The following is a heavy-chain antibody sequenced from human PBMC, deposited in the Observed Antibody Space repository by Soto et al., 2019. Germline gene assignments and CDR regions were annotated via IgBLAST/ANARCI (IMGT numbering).Heavy chain of an antibody. CDR1: DYTFSTYG. V-gene: IGHV1-18*03. D-gene: IGHD2-8*01. CDR2: ISGYNGKK. CDR3: ARGRLFARIKVPFEY. J-gene: IGHJ4*02. Sequence: ASVKDSCKVIDYTFSTYGGSWVRQPPGQGREWMGWISGYNGKKNYAEKFQGRVTRATDTSTRSAHMELRRLRSDDMAVYDRARGRLFARIKVPFEYWGQGTLVT.